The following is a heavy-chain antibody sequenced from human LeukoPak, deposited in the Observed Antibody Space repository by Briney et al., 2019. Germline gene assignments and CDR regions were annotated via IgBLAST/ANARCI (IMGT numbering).Heavy chain of an antibody. CDR2: INHSGST. D-gene: IGHD2-2*01. CDR3: ARGTIYCNSTSCTMKRNWFDP. J-gene: IGHJ5*02. Sequence: SETLSLTCAVYGGSFSGYYWSWIRQPPGKGLEWIGEINHSGSTNYNPSLKSRVTISVDTSKNQFSLKLSSVTAADTAVYYCARGTIYCNSTSCTMKRNWFDPWGQGTLVTVSS. CDR1: GGSFSGYY. V-gene: IGHV4-34*01.